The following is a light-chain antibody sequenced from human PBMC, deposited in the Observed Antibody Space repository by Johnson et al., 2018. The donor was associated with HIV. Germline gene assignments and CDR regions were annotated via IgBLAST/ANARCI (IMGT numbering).Light chain of an antibody. CDR1: SSNIGNNY. Sequence: SVLTQPPSVSAAPGQKVTISCSGSSSNIGNNYVSWYRQLPGTAPQLLIYENNKRPSGIPDRFSGSKSGTSATLDITGLQTGDEADYYCASWDSSLSTGYVFGTGTKVTVL. J-gene: IGLJ1*01. V-gene: IGLV1-51*02. CDR2: ENN. CDR3: ASWDSSLSTGYV.